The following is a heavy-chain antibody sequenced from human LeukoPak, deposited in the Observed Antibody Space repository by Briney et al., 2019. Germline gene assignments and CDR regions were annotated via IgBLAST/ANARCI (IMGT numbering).Heavy chain of an antibody. J-gene: IGHJ6*02. CDR3: ARGLAAAGYYYYGMDV. CDR2: INSDGSST. D-gene: IGHD6-13*01. V-gene: IGHV3-74*01. CDR1: GFTFSSCW. Sequence: QPGGSLRLSCAASGFTFSSCWMHWVRQAPGKGLVWVSHINSDGSSTSYADSVKGRFTISRDNAKNTLYLQMNSLRAEDTAVYYCARGLAAAGYYYYGMDVWGQGTTVTVSS.